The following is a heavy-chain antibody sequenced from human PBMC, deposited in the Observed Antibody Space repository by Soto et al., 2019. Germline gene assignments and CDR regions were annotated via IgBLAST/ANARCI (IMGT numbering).Heavy chain of an antibody. J-gene: IGHJ6*03. CDR1: GYTFTSYD. CDR3: ARVGGDSDYYYYMDV. D-gene: IGHD1-26*01. V-gene: IGHV1-8*01. Sequence: ASVKVSCKASGYTFTSYDINWVRQATGQGLEWMGWMNPNSGNTGYAQKFQGRVTMTRNTSISTAYMEMSSLRSEDTAVYYCARVGGDSDYYYYMDVWGKGTTVTVSS. CDR2: MNPNSGNT.